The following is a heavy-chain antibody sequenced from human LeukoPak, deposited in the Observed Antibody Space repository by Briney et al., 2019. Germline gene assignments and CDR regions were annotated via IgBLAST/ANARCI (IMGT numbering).Heavy chain of an antibody. Sequence: PGGSLRLSCAASGFTFRNYWMSWVRQAPGTGLEWVANIKQDGSDRNYVTSVRGRFTISRDNAESSLFLQMNSLRAEDTAVYCCVRNLAVAGTCFDSWGQGTLVTVSS. CDR1: GFTFRNYW. CDR3: VRNLAVAGTCFDS. D-gene: IGHD6-19*01. CDR2: IKQDGSDR. V-gene: IGHV3-7*03. J-gene: IGHJ4*02.